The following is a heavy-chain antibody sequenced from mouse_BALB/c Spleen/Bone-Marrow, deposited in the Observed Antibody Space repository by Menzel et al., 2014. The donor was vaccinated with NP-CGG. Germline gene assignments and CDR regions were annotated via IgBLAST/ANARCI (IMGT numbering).Heavy chain of an antibody. CDR1: GYSFTGYY. V-gene: IGHV1-31*01. CDR3: ESRGEYFDV. CDR2: IYPYDGVS. J-gene: IGHJ1*01. Sequence: VQLKQSGPELVKLGASVKISCKASGYSFTGYYMHWVKQSHGNSLDWIGYIYPYDGVSSYNQKFKGKATLTVDKSSSAAYMELRSLTSDDSAVYYCESRGEYFDVWGAGTTVTVSS.